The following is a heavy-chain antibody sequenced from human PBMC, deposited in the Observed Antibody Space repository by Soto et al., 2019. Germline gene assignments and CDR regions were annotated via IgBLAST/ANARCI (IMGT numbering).Heavy chain of an antibody. CDR2: INVDNGET. J-gene: IGHJ5*02. D-gene: IGHD1-26*01. CDR1: GYNFMRYG. Sequence: QVQLVQSGAEVKKPGASVKVSCKASGYNFMRYGFTWVRQAPGQGLEWMGWINVDNGETKYPQKIQGRVTMTTDTSTSTVYMELRSLTADDPAVYYCASWISGGYSDWFAPWGLGTLVSFSS. CDR3: ASWISGGYSDWFAP. V-gene: IGHV1-18*04.